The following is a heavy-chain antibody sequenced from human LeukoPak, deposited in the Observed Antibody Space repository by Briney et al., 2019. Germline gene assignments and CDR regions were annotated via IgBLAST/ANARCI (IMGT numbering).Heavy chain of an antibody. CDR1: GFTFNTYT. V-gene: IGHV3-23*01. D-gene: IGHD1-7*01. CDR2: ISGSGGST. CDR3: AKVKLELPHY. Sequence: GGSLRLSCAASGFTFNTYTMNWVRQAPGKGLEWVSAISGSGGSTYYADSVKGRFTISRDNSKNTLYLQMNSLRAEDTAVYYCAKVKLELPHYWGQGTLVTVSS. J-gene: IGHJ4*02.